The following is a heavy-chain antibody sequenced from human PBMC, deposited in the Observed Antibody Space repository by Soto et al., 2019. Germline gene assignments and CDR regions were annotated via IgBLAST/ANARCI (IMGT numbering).Heavy chain of an antibody. CDR1: GGSFSPYY. V-gene: IGHV4-34*01. D-gene: IGHD3-9*01. CDR2: INHNGNN. J-gene: IGHJ3*02. CDR3: ARGGSNDWQVAFDI. Sequence: SETLSLTCVVSGGSFSPYYYSWIRQSPGKGLEWIGEINHNGNNNYSPSLKSRVTMSLDTSKNQFSLKLTSVTAADTAVYYCARGGSNDWQVAFDIWGQGTMVTV.